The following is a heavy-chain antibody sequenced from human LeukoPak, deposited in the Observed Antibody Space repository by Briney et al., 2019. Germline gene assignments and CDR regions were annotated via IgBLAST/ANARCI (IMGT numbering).Heavy chain of an antibody. CDR1: GSTFSSYG. Sequence: PGGSLRLSCAASGSTFSSYGMHWVRQAPGKGLEWVAVISYDGSNKYYADSVKGRFTISRDNSKNTLYLQMNSLRAEDTAVYYCAREYSYGYSLGYWGQGTLVTVSS. V-gene: IGHV3-30*03. J-gene: IGHJ4*02. CDR2: ISYDGSNK. CDR3: AREYSYGYSLGY. D-gene: IGHD5-18*01.